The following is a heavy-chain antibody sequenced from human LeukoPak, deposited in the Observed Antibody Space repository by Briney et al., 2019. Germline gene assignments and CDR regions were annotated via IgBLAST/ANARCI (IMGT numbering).Heavy chain of an antibody. Sequence: GSLTLSCAASGFTVSTNYMSWVRQAPGKGLEWIGEINRNNYNPSLKSRVTISLDTSKNQFSLNLTSVTAADTAVYYCARGRRAFYESRGNRFYYYMDVWGKGTTVIVSS. CDR1: GFTVSTNY. V-gene: IGHV4-34*01. D-gene: IGHD3-22*01. CDR3: ARGRRAFYESRGNRFYYYMDV. CDR2: INRN. J-gene: IGHJ6*03.